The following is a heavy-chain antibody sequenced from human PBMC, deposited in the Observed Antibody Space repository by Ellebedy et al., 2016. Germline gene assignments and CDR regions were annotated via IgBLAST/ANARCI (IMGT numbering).Heavy chain of an antibody. CDR2: ISSSGSTI. CDR1: GFTFSDYY. Sequence: GESLKISXAASGFTFSDYYMSWIRQAPGKGLEWVSYISSSGSTIYYADSVKGRFTISRDNAKNSLYLQMNSLRAEDTAVYYCASGGGQWLVPYWGQGTLVTVSS. J-gene: IGHJ4*02. CDR3: ASGGGQWLVPY. D-gene: IGHD6-19*01. V-gene: IGHV3-11*01.